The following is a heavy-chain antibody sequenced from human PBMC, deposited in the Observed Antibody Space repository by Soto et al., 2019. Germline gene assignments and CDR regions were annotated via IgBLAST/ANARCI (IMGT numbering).Heavy chain of an antibody. CDR1: GGSISTGGYY. Sequence: QVQLQESGPGLVKPSQTLSLTCTVSGGSISTGGYYWTWIRQHPGTGLEWIGYTYYSGSTYYNPSLKSRVTISVDTSKNQFSLKLSSVTAADTAVYYCARGLSVTLFDNWGQGTLVTVSS. V-gene: IGHV4-31*03. CDR3: ARGLSVTLFDN. CDR2: TYYSGST. J-gene: IGHJ4*02. D-gene: IGHD4-17*01.